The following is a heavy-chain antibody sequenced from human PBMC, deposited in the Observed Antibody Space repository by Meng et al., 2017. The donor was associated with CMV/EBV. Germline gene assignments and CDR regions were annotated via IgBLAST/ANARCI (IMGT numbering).Heavy chain of an antibody. Sequence: KVSCKASDVTFSRYSISWVRQAPGQGLEWMGRIIPILGIANYAQKFQGRVTITADKSTSTAYMELSSLRSEDTAVYYCASFRGEPSWGQGTLVTVSS. D-gene: IGHD4-17*01. CDR2: IIPILGIA. CDR1: DVTFSRYS. J-gene: IGHJ5*02. V-gene: IGHV1-69*02. CDR3: ASFRGEPS.